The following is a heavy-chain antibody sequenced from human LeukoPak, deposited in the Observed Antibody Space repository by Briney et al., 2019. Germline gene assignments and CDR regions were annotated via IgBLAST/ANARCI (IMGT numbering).Heavy chain of an antibody. CDR2: INPNSGGT. CDR3: ATERLRSLYCFDY. CDR1: GYTFTGYY. J-gene: IGHJ4*02. V-gene: IGHV1-2*02. D-gene: IGHD4-17*01. Sequence: ASVKVSCKASGYTFTGYYMHWVRQAPGQGLEWMGWINPNSGGTNYAQKFPGRVTMTRDTSINTAYMELSRLRSDDTAVYYCATERLRSLYCFDYWGQGTLVTVS.